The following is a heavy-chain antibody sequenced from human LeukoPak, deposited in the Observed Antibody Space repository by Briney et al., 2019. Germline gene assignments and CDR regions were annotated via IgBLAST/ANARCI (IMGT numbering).Heavy chain of an antibody. CDR2: IGAYNGNT. CDR3: ARDRRAVVERYDY. J-gene: IGHJ4*02. V-gene: IGHV1-18*01. Sequence: ASVKVSCKASGYTFTGYGISWVRQAPGQGLERMGWIGAYNGNTNHAQKFQGRVTMTTDTSTSTAYMELRSLRSDDTAVYYCARDRRAVVERYDYWGQGTLVTVSS. CDR1: GYTFTGYG. D-gene: IGHD2-15*01.